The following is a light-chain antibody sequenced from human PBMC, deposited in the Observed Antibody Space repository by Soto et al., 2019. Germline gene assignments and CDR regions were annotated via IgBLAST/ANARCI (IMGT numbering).Light chain of an antibody. CDR3: QQRSNWPPIT. CDR2: DAS. V-gene: IGKV3-11*01. CDR1: QSVSSY. Sequence: EIVLTQSPATLSLSPGERATLSCRASQSVSSYLAWYQQKPGQAPRLLIYDASNTATGVPARFSGRGSGTDFTLTSSSLEREDFAVYYCQQRSNWPPITFGQGTRLEIK. J-gene: IGKJ5*01.